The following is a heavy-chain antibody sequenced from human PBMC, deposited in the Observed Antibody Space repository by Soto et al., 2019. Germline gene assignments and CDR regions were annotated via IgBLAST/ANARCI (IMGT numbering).Heavy chain of an antibody. CDR3: AKRRGAGGHFDY. CDR2: VSIGVST. Sequence: PGGSLRLSCAASGFTFSSYAMGWVRQGPGKGLEWVAVVSIGVSTHYADSVRGRFTISRDNSKNTLSLQMNSLTAEDTAVYFCAKRRGAGGHFDYWGQGARVTVS. V-gene: IGHV3-23*01. CDR1: GFTFSSYA. D-gene: IGHD2-15*01. J-gene: IGHJ4*02.